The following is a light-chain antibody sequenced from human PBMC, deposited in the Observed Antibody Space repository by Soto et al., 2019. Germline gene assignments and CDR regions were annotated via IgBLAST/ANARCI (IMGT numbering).Light chain of an antibody. CDR1: QGISSY. Sequence: IQWTQSPSSLSASVGDRVTITCRASQGISSYLAWFQQKPGRAPKLLIYAASTLQSGVPSRFSGSGSGTDFTLTISSLQPGDFATYYCQQNYSPLRTSGQGTKVDI. V-gene: IGKV1-39*01. CDR3: QQNYSPLRT. J-gene: IGKJ1*01. CDR2: AAS.